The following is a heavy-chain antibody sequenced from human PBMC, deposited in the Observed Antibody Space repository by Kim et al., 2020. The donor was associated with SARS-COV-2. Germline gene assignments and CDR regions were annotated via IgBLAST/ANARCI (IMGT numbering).Heavy chain of an antibody. CDR2: IYYSGST. CDR3: ARRGGLWWQTNWFDP. V-gene: IGHV4-39*07. D-gene: IGHD3-10*01. Sequence: SETLSLTCTVSGGSISSSSYYWGWIRQPPGKGLEWIGSIYYSGSTYYNPSLKSRVTISVDTSKNQFSLKLSSVTAADTAVYYCARRGGLWWQTNWFDPWGQGTLVTVSS. CDR1: GGSISSSSYY. J-gene: IGHJ5*02.